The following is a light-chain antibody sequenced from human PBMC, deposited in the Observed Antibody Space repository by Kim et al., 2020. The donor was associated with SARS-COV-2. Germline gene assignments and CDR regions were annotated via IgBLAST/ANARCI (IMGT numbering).Light chain of an antibody. CDR2: SNN. Sequence: GQGVTTACSGSSYNIGNNTVNWYQQLPGTAPKLLIYSNNQRPSGVPDRFSGSKSGTSASLAISGLQSEDEADYYCAAWDDSLNGPVFGGGTQLTVL. CDR1: SYNIGNNT. J-gene: IGLJ3*02. V-gene: IGLV1-44*01. CDR3: AAWDDSLNGPV.